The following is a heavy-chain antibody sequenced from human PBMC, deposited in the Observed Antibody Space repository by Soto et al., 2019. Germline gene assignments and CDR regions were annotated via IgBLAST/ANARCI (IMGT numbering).Heavy chain of an antibody. J-gene: IGHJ6*02. CDR2: ISNDGSNK. V-gene: IGHV3-30-3*01. D-gene: IGHD6-13*01. CDR3: AMSSWTYYGDCMDV. CDR1: GFPFSSYP. Sequence: QVQLVESGGGVVQHGRSLRLSCAASGFPFSSYPLHWVRQAPGKGLEWVAFISNDGSNKYYGDSVKGRFTISRDSSKNTLYLQRNSLRPEDTAIYYCAMSSWTYYGDCMDVWGPGTPVTVSS.